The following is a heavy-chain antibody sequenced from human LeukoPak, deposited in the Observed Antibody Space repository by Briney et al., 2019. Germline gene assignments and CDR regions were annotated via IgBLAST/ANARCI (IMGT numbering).Heavy chain of an antibody. CDR2: ISYDGSNK. Sequence: GRSLRPSCAASGFTFSSYGMHWVRQAPGKGLEWVAVISYDGSNKYYADSVKGRFTISRDNSKNPLYLQMNSLRAEDKAVYYCAKAHYGDYGSVDYWGQGTLVTVSS. CDR3: AKAHYGDYGSVDY. CDR1: GFTFSSYG. V-gene: IGHV3-30*18. D-gene: IGHD4-17*01. J-gene: IGHJ4*02.